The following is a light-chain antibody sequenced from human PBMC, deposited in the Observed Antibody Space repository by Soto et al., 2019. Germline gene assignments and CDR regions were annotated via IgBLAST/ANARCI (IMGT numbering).Light chain of an antibody. CDR2: QTS. Sequence: DIQMTQSPSTLSASVGDRVTITCRASRDVRIYLAWYQQKPGKAPKHLMYQTSTLEAGVPSRFSGGGSETEFTLAISGLQPEDFATYFCQQYYIYPPAFGPGTKVEI. CDR3: QQYYIYPPA. V-gene: IGKV1-5*03. CDR1: RDVRIY. J-gene: IGKJ3*01.